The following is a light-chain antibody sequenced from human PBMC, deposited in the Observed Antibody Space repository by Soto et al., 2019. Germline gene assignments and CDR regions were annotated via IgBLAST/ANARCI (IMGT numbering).Light chain of an antibody. CDR2: AAS. J-gene: IGKJ2*01. Sequence: EIVLTQSPGTLSLSPGERATLSCRASQRISSSYLGWYQQKPGEAPRLLFYAASSRATGIPDRFSGSWSGTDFTLTISRLEPEDFAVYYCQYYGSPPYTFGQGTKLEIK. CDR1: QRISSSY. CDR3: QYYGSPPYT. V-gene: IGKV3-20*01.